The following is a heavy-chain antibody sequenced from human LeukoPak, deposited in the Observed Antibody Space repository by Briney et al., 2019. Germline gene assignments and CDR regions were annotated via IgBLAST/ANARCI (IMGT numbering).Heavy chain of an antibody. CDR1: GGSISSYY. CDR3: ARMFGGYCSGGSCYKAFDI. D-gene: IGHD2-15*01. J-gene: IGHJ3*02. CDR2: IYYSGST. V-gene: IGHV4-59*01. Sequence: PSETLSLTCTVSGGSISSYYWSCIRQPPGKGLEWIGYIYYSGSTNYNPSLKSRVTISVDTSKNQFSLKLSSVTAADTAVYYCARMFGGYCSGGSCYKAFDIWGQGTMVTVSS.